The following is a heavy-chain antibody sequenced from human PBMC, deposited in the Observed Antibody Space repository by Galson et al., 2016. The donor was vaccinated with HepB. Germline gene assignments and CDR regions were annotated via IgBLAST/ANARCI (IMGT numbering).Heavy chain of an antibody. Sequence: SLRLSCAASGFNFNNYAMNWVRQAPGKGLEWVSGISGSAISTYYADSVKGRFTISRDNSRNTLYLEMNSLRVEDTAVYYCARARSWGGYYFDNWGQGTLVTVSS. CDR2: ISGSAIST. D-gene: IGHD3-16*01. CDR3: ARARSWGGYYFDN. CDR1: GFNFNNYA. J-gene: IGHJ4*02. V-gene: IGHV3-23*01.